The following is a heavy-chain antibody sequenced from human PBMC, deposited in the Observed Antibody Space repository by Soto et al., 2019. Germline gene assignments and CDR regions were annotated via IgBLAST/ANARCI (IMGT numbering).Heavy chain of an antibody. V-gene: IGHV1-69*01. CDR2: IIPIFGTA. D-gene: IGHD3-16*01. CDR1: GGTFSNYA. J-gene: IGHJ6*02. Sequence: QVQLVQSGAEVKKPGSSVKVSCKASGGTFSNYAISWVRQAPGQGLEWMGGIIPIFGTANYAQKFQGRVTITAGESTTTAYMELSSLKSEDTAVYYCARGGKALGFYYGMDVWGQGTTVTVSS. CDR3: ARGGKALGFYYGMDV.